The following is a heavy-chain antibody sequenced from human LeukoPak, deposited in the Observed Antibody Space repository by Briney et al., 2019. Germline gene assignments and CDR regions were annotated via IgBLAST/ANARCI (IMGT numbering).Heavy chain of an antibody. V-gene: IGHV4-34*01. J-gene: IGHJ4*02. D-gene: IGHD3-22*01. Sequence: SETLSLTCAVYGGSFSGYYWSWLRQPPGKGLEWIGEINHSGSTNYNPSLKSRVTISVDTSKNQFSLKLSSVTAADTAVYYCARDNYYDSSPFDYWGQGTLVTVSS. CDR3: ARDNYYDSSPFDY. CDR1: GGSFSGYY. CDR2: INHSGST.